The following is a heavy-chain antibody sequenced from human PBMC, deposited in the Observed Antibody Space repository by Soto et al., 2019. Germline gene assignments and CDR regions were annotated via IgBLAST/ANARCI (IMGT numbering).Heavy chain of an antibody. Sequence: GGSLRLSCAASGFTFSSCWMSWVRQAPGKGLEWVANIKQDGSEKYYVDSVKGRFTISRDNAKNSLYLHMDSLRAEDTALYYCARGPYSGYEYYFDYWAKGT. CDR1: GFTFSSCW. CDR3: ARGPYSGYEYYFDY. J-gene: IGHJ4*02. CDR2: IKQDGSEK. V-gene: IGHV3-7*04. D-gene: IGHD5-12*01.